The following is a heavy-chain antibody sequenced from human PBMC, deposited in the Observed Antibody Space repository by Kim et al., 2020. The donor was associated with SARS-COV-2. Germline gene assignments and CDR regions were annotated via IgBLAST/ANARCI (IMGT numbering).Heavy chain of an antibody. Sequence: YYNPSLKGRVTISVYTSKNQFSRKLSSVTAADTAVYNCARGGYSFAAFDIWGQGTMVTVSS. J-gene: IGHJ3*02. D-gene: IGHD6-13*01. V-gene: IGHV4-31*02. CDR3: ARGGYSFAAFDI.